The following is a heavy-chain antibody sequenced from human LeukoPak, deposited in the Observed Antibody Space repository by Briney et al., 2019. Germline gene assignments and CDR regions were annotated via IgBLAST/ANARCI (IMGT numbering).Heavy chain of an antibody. V-gene: IGHV4-39*01. CDR2: IYYRGRT. J-gene: IGHJ4*02. CDR3: ASYGGYSPFDY. D-gene: IGHD4-23*01. Sequence: PSETLSLTCNVSGASISSSTYHWGWIRQPPGKGLEWIASIYYRGRTYYNPSLKSRVTISVDTSKKQFSLKLSSVTAADTAVYYCASYGGYSPFDYWGQGTLVTVSS. CDR1: GASISSSTYH.